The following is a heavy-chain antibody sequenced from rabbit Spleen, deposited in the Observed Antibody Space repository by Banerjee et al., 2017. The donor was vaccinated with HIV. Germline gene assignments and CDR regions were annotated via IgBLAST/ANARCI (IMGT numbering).Heavy chain of an antibody. Sequence: QSLEESGGDLVKPGASLTLTCTASGFSFSAVHWIYWVRQAPGKGLEWIGTIYAGSTGTIDYASWAKGRFTISKTSSTTVTLQMTSLTAADTATYFCARNFDLWGPGHPRHRL. CDR1: GFSFSAVHW. CDR3: ARNFDL. J-gene: IGHJ4*01. CDR2: IYAGSTGTI. V-gene: IGHV1S40*01.